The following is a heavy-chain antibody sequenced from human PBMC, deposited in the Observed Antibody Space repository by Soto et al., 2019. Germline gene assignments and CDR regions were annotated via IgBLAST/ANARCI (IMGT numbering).Heavy chain of an antibody. Sequence: GGFLRLSCAAAGVTFSSYAMHWVRQAPGKGLEWVAVISYDGSNKYYADSVKGRFTISRDNSKNTLYLQMNSLRAEDTAVYYCASLPRIPSYYYSGMDVWGQGTTVTVS. J-gene: IGHJ6*02. V-gene: IGHV3-30-3*01. CDR3: ASLPRIPSYYYSGMDV. D-gene: IGHD1-26*01. CDR2: ISYDGSNK. CDR1: GVTFSSYA.